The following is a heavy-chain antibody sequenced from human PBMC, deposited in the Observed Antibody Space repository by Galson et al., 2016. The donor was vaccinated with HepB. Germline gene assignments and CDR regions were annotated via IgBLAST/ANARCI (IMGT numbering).Heavy chain of an antibody. D-gene: IGHD4-23*01. CDR2: IYWDHDQ. J-gene: IGHJ4*02. Sequence: PALVKPTQTLTLACTFSGFSLLTNGVGVGWIRQTPGQALEWLALIYWDHDQRYSPSLRGRLTITKDIRKNQVVLTMTDIDPVDAGTFYCARLTWRGRDSRGNLFLFDYWGQGIRVTVSS. CDR1: GFSLLTNGVG. CDR3: ARLTWRGRDSRGNLFLFDY. V-gene: IGHV2-5*02.